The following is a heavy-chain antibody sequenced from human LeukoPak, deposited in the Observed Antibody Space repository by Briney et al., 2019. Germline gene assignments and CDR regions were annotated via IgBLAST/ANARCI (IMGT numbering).Heavy chain of an antibody. CDR3: ARGFCTNGVCSSDYFDY. D-gene: IGHD2-8*01. CDR2: IYYSGST. J-gene: IGHJ4*02. V-gene: IGHV4-31*03. Sequence: SETLSLTCTVSGGSISSGGYYWSWIRQHPGKGLEWIGYIYYSGSTYYNPSLKSRVTISVDTSKNQLSLRLSSVTAADTAVYYCARGFCTNGVCSSDYFDYWGQGTLVTVSS. CDR1: GGSISSGGYY.